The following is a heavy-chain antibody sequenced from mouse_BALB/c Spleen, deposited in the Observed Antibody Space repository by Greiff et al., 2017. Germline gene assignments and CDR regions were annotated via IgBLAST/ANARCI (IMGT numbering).Heavy chain of an antibody. CDR3: AREDDYDEGDFDY. V-gene: IGHV14-3*02. Sequence: VQLKESGAELVKPGASVKLSCTASGFNIKDTYMHWVKQRPEQGLEWIGRIDPANGNTKYDPKFQGKATITADTSSNTAYLQLSSLTYEDTAVYYCAREDDYDEGDFDYWGQGTTLTVSS. J-gene: IGHJ2*01. D-gene: IGHD2-4*01. CDR1: GFNIKDTY. CDR2: IDPANGNT.